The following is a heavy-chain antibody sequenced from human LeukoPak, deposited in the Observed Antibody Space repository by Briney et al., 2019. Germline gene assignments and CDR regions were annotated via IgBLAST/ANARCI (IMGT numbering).Heavy chain of an antibody. CDR3: AIDSCGNGSGCLYYYMAV. V-gene: IGHV3-30*02. Sequence: GGSLRLSCAASGFTFSSYGMHWVRQAPGKGPEWVAYIQYDGSNQQYADSVKGRFSISRDRSKNIPYLQMNSLRAEDTAVYYCAIDSCGNGSGCLYYYMAVWGKGTTFTIS. D-gene: IGHD2-15*01. CDR1: GFTFSSYG. CDR2: IQYDGSNQ. J-gene: IGHJ6*03.